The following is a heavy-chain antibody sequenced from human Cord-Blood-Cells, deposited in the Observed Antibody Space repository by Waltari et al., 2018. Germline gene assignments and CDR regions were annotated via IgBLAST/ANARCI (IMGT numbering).Heavy chain of an antibody. CDR1: GGTFSSYA. CDR3: ARDITGEYYFDY. Sequence: QVQLVQSGAEVKKPGSSVKVSCKASGGTFSSYAISWVGQAPGQGLEWMGGIIPICGTANYAQKFQGRVTITADESTSTAYMELSSLRSEDTAVYYCARDITGEYYFDYWGQGTLVTVSS. V-gene: IGHV1-69*12. J-gene: IGHJ4*02. D-gene: IGHD7-27*01. CDR2: IIPICGTA.